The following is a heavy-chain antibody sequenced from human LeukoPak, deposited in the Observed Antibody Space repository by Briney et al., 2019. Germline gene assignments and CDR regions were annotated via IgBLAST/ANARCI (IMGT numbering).Heavy chain of an antibody. J-gene: IGHJ5*02. CDR1: GYTFASYG. Sequence: GASVKVSCKASGYTFASYGVTWVRQAPGQGPEWMAWISVYSGNTEYAQKFQDRVTLTADTSTSTVYMELRSLRSDDTAVYYCARDGWSLAAWGQGTLVTVSS. D-gene: IGHD2-8*01. V-gene: IGHV1-18*01. CDR3: ARDGWSLAA. CDR2: ISVYSGNT.